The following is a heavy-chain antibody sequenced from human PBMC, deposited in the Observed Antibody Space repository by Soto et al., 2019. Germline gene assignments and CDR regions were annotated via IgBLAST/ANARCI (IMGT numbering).Heavy chain of an antibody. J-gene: IGHJ6*03. CDR1: GYTFTSYD. CDR3: ARADHVYYDILTGYPYYYYYYMDV. V-gene: IGHV1-8*01. CDR2: MNPNSGNT. Sequence: ASVKVSCKASGYTFTSYDINWVRQATGQGLEWMGWMNPNSGNTGYAQKFQGRVTMTRNTSISTAYMELSSLRSEDTAVYYCARADHVYYDILTGYPYYYYYYMDVWGKGTTVTVSS. D-gene: IGHD3-9*01.